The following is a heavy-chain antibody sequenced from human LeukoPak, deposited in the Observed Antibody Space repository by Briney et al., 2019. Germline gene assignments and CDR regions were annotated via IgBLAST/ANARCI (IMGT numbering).Heavy chain of an antibody. Sequence: GGSLRLSCAASGFTFSDHYMDWVRQAPGKGLEWVGRTCNKAHSYTTEYDASVKGRFTISRDESKNSLYLQMNSLKTEDTAVDSCARSRCIRCNQYDSSGYYYGPFDYWGQGTLVTVSS. D-gene: IGHD3-22*01. J-gene: IGHJ4*02. V-gene: IGHV3-72*01. CDR2: TCNKAHSYTT. CDR3: ARSRCIRCNQYDSSGYYYGPFDY. CDR1: GFTFSDHY.